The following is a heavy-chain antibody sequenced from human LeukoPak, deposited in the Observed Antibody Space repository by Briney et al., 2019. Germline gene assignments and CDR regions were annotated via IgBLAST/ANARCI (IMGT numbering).Heavy chain of an antibody. CDR2: IYYSGST. V-gene: IGHV4-39*01. Sequence: TSETLSLTCTVSGGSISSSSYYWGWIRQPPGKGLEWIGSIYYSGSTYYNPSLKSRVTISVDTSKNQFSLKLSSVTAADTAVYYCARQEYYYGSGSHLLYYYYMDVWGKGTTVTVSS. J-gene: IGHJ6*03. D-gene: IGHD3-10*01. CDR1: GGSISSSSYY. CDR3: ARQEYYYGSGSHLLYYYYMDV.